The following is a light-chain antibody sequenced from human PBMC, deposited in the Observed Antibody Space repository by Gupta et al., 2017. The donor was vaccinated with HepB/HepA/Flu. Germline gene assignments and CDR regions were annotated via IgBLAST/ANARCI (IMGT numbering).Light chain of an antibody. CDR1: QSVGNS. CDR2: DAS. Sequence: EVVLTQSPATLSLSPGEKATLSCMASQSVGNSLAWYQHKPGQSPRLLIYDASTRATGIPARFSGGGSGTDFTLTITSLQPEDFAVYYCQQRSDWLRSFGPGTKL. V-gene: IGKV3-11*01. CDR3: QQRSDWLRS. J-gene: IGKJ2*03.